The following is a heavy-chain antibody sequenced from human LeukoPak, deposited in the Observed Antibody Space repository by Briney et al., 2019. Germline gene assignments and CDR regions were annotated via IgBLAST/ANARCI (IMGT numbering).Heavy chain of an antibody. CDR1: GFTFSSYE. CDR2: ISSSGSTI. J-gene: IGHJ3*02. V-gene: IGHV3-48*03. CDR3: AREMEYYYDSSGYPYDAFDI. Sequence: PGGSLRLSXAASGFTFSSYEMNWVRQAPGKGLEWVSYISSSGSTIYYADFVKGRFTISRDNAKKSLYLQMNSLRAEDTAVYYCAREMEYYYDSSGYPYDAFDIWGQGTMVTVSS. D-gene: IGHD3-22*01.